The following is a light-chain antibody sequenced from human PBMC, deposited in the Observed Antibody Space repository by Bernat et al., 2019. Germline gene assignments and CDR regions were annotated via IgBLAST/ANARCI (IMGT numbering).Light chain of an antibody. V-gene: IGKV1-6*01. Sequence: AIQMTQSPSSLSASIGDRVTITCRASQAIRNDLGWFQQKPGKAPKLLIYAASTLHSGVPSRFSGSGSGTDFTLTISSLQPEDFATDYCLQDYDYPRTFGQGTKVEIK. CDR2: AAS. CDR3: LQDYDYPRT. CDR1: QAIRND. J-gene: IGKJ1*01.